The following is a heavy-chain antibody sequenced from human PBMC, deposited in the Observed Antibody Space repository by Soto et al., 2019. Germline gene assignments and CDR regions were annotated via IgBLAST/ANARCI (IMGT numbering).Heavy chain of an antibody. Sequence: HGESLKISCKGSGYTFTTYWIGWVRQMPGKGLEWMGIIYPGDSDTRYSPSFQGQVTISADKSISTAYLQWSSLKASDTAMYYCARGLGYCSGGSCRLGDYYYGMDVWGQGTTVTVSS. D-gene: IGHD2-15*01. CDR3: ARGLGYCSGGSCRLGDYYYGMDV. V-gene: IGHV5-51*01. CDR2: IYPGDSDT. CDR1: GYTFTTYW. J-gene: IGHJ6*02.